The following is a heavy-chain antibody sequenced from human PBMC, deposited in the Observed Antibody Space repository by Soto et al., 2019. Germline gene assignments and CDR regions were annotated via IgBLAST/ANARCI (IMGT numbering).Heavy chain of an antibody. D-gene: IGHD3-10*01. CDR3: AKDLLYYYRSENNNDAFDI. Sequence: PGGSLRLSCAASGFTFSSYGMHWVRQAPGKGLEWVAVISYDGSNKYYADSVKGRFTISRDNSKNTLYLQMNSLRAEDTAVYYCAKDLLYYYRSENNNDAFDIRGQGTMVTVSS. CDR2: ISYDGSNK. J-gene: IGHJ3*02. CDR1: GFTFSSYG. V-gene: IGHV3-30*18.